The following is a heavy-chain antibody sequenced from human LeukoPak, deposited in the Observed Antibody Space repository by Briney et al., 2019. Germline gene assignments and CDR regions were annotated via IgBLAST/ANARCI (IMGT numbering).Heavy chain of an antibody. Sequence: ASVKVSCKASGGTFSSYAISWVRQAPGQGLEWMGWISAYNGNTNYAQKLQGRVTMTTDISTSTAYMELRSLRSDDTAVYYCARGVPAATFDYRGQGTLVTVSS. CDR2: ISAYNGNT. D-gene: IGHD2-2*01. J-gene: IGHJ4*02. CDR1: GGTFSSYA. CDR3: ARGVPAATFDY. V-gene: IGHV1-18*01.